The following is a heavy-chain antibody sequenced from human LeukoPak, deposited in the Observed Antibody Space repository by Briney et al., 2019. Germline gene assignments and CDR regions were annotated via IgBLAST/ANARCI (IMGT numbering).Heavy chain of an antibody. CDR3: ARAPGYDSSGNNWFDP. Sequence: PSETLSLTCTVSGGSISSYYWSWIRQPAGKGLEWIGRIYTSGSTNYNPSLKSRVTMSVDTSKNQFSLKLSSVTAADTAVYYCARAPGYDSSGNNWFDPWGQGTLVTVSS. CDR2: IYTSGST. D-gene: IGHD3-22*01. V-gene: IGHV4-4*07. J-gene: IGHJ5*02. CDR1: GGSISSYY.